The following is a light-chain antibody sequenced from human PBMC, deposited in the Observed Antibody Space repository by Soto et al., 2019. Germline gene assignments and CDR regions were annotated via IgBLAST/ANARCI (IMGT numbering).Light chain of an antibody. J-gene: IGKJ1*01. Sequence: DIQMTQSPSTLSASVGGRVTITCRASQSVGTWVAWYQQKPGKAPKLLIYGASNLESGVPSRFSGSGSGTEFTLTISSLFPDDFATYYCQQYNRYWTFGQGTKVDIK. V-gene: IGKV1-5*01. CDR1: QSVGTW. CDR3: QQYNRYWT. CDR2: GAS.